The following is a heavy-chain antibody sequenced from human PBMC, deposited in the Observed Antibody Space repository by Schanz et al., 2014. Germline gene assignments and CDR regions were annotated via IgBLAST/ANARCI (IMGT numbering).Heavy chain of an antibody. V-gene: IGHV3-66*01. CDR1: GFTFSSYA. D-gene: IGHD5-18*01. CDR3: VRVSFADPRLYRGMDRDIDY. CDR2: ISSGGNT. J-gene: IGHJ4*02. Sequence: VQLVESGGGVVQPGRSLRLSCAASGFTFSSYAMSWVRQAPGKGLEWVSSISSGGNTYYADSVKGRFTISRDNSKNTVYIQMNSLRAEDTAVYYCVRVSFADPRLYRGMDRDIDYWGQGTLVTVSS.